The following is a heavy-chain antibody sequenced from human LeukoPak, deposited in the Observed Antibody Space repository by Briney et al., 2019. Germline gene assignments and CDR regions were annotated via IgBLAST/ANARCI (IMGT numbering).Heavy chain of an antibody. CDR3: ARMYSSSPYYFDY. CDR1: GGSISSYY. V-gene: IGHV4-59*07. CDR2: IYYSGTT. J-gene: IGHJ4*02. Sequence: SFTLSLTCTVCGGSISSYYWIWIRQPPPKGLEYIGYIYYSGTTNYNPSIQSRVTISVDTSKNQFSLKLSSVTTADTAVYYCARMYSSSPYYFDYWGQGTLVTVPS. D-gene: IGHD6-6*01.